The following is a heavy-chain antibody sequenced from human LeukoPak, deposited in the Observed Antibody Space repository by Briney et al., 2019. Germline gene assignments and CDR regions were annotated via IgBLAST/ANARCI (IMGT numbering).Heavy chain of an antibody. D-gene: IGHD3-10*01. CDR1: GGSLSRYY. CDR2: IYYSGST. CDR3: ARSEGSGSYFDY. V-gene: IGHV4-59*01. J-gene: IGHJ4*02. Sequence: SETLSLTCTVSGGSLSRYYRSWIRQPPGKGLEWIGYIYYSGSTKYNPSLKSRVTISVDTSKNQFSLKLSSVTAADTAVYYCARSEGSGSYFDYWGQGTLVTVSS.